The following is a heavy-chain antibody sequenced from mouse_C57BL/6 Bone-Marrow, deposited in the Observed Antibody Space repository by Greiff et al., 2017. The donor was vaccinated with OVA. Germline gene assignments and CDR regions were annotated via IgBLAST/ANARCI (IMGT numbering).Heavy chain of an antibody. CDR3: TREDYSTWYFDV. D-gene: IGHD2-5*01. V-gene: IGHV6-6*01. J-gene: IGHJ1*03. Sequence: EVQGVESGGGLVQPGGSMKLSCAASGFTFSDAWMDWVRQSPEKGLEWVAEIRNKANNNATYYAESVKGMFTISRDDSKSSVYLQMNSLIAEDTGIYYCTREDYSTWYFDVWGTGTTVTVSS. CDR1: GFTFSDAW. CDR2: IRNKANNNAT.